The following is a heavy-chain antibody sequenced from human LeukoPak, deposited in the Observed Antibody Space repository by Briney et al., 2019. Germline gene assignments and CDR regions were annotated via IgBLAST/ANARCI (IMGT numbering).Heavy chain of an antibody. CDR3: ARNDYFGINNGMDV. J-gene: IGHJ6*02. V-gene: IGHV4-34*01. CDR2: INHSGYT. Sequence: PSETLSLTCAVSGGSFGDFYWSWIRQPPGKGLEWIGEINHSGYTNYYPSLKSRVTISVDTSKNQFSLRLSSVTAADTAVYYCARNDYFGINNGMDVWGQGTTVTVSS. CDR1: GGSFGDFY. D-gene: IGHD2/OR15-2a*01.